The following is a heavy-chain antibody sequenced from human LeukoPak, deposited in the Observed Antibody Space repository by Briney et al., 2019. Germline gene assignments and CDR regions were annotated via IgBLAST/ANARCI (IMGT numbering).Heavy chain of an antibody. CDR2: IYTSGST. D-gene: IGHD3-3*01. J-gene: IGHJ6*03. CDR3: ARGTGPRDFYYYYSMDV. CDR1: GGTISSYY. Sequence: SETLSLTCTVSGGTISSYYWSWIRQPAGKGLEWIGRIYTSGSTNYNPSLKSRVTMSVDTSKNQFSLKLSSVTAADTAVYYCARGTGPRDFYYYYSMDVWGKGTTVTVSS. V-gene: IGHV4-4*07.